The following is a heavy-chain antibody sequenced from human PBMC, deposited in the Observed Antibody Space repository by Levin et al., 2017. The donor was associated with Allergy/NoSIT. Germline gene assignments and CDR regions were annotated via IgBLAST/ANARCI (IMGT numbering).Heavy chain of an antibody. CDR3: ARSLPMVRGVNLGY. J-gene: IGHJ4*02. Sequence: GGSLGLSCAASGFTFSSYAMHWVRQAPGKGLEWVAVISYDGSNKYYADSVKGRFTISRDNSKNTLYLQMNSLRAEDTAVYYCARSLPMVRGVNLGYWGQGTLVTVSS. V-gene: IGHV3-30-3*01. CDR2: ISYDGSNK. CDR1: GFTFSSYA. D-gene: IGHD3-10*01.